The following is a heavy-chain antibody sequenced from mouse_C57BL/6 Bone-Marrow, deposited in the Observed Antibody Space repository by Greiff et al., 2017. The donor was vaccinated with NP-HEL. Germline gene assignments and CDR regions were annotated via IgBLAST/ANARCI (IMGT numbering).Heavy chain of an antibody. Sequence: EVKLQESGTVLARPGASVKMSCKTSGYTFTSYWMHWVKQRPGQGLEWIGAIYPGNSDTSYNQKFKGKAKLTAATSASTAYVELSSLTNEDSAVYYYTEVCYSSFYFDCWGQGTTLTVSS. V-gene: IGHV1-5*01. CDR1: GYTFTSYW. D-gene: IGHD1-1*01. J-gene: IGHJ2*01. CDR2: IYPGNSDT. CDR3: TEVCYSSFYFDC.